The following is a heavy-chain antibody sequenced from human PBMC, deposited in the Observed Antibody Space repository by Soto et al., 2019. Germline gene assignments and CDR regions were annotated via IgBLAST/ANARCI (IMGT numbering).Heavy chain of an antibody. V-gene: IGHV3-7*01. J-gene: IGHJ3*02. D-gene: IGHD1-1*01. CDR1: GFTFSSYW. CDR3: ARSTRHWNDVRNAFDI. CDR2: IKQDGSEK. Sequence: EVQLVESGGGLVQPGGSLRLSCAASGFTFSSYWMSWVRQAPGKGLEWVANIKQDGSEKYYVDSVKGRFTISRDNAKNSLYLQMNSLRAEDTAVYYCARSTRHWNDVRNAFDIWGQGTMVTVSS.